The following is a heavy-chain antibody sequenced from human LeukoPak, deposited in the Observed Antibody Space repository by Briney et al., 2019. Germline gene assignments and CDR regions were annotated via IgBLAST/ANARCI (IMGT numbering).Heavy chain of an antibody. CDR2: IIPIFGTS. V-gene: IGHV1-69*13. Sequence: GASVKVSCKASGGTFSSYAISWVRQAPGQGLEWMGGIIPIFGTSNYAQKFQGRVTIIADESTSTAYMELSSLRYEDTAVYYCARDRVWQRGSFDYWGQGTLVTVSS. CDR3: ARDRVWQRGSFDY. J-gene: IGHJ4*02. CDR1: GGTFSSYA. D-gene: IGHD6-6*01.